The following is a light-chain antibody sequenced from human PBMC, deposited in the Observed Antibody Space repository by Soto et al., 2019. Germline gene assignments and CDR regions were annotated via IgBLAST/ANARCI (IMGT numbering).Light chain of an antibody. Sequence: EIVLTQSPATLSLSPGERATLSCRASQGISTYLAWYQQKRGQAPRLLIYDASNRATGIPARFSGSGSGTDFTLSISSLETEDFAVYYCQQYNNWPPYTFGQGTKVDIK. CDR3: QQYNNWPPYT. CDR1: QGISTY. J-gene: IGKJ2*01. CDR2: DAS. V-gene: IGKV3-11*01.